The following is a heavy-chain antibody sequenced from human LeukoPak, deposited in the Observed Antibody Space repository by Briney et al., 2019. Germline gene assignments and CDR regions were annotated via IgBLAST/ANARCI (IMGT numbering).Heavy chain of an antibody. CDR1: GFTFSSYW. CDR3: ARDGSGGFYMDV. J-gene: IGHJ6*03. CDR2: ISSSSSYI. Sequence: GGSLRLSCAASGFTFSSYWMHWVRQAPGKGLEWVSSISSSSSYIYYADSVKGRFTISRDNAKNSLYLQMNSLRAEDTAVYYCARDGSGGFYMDVWGKGTTVTVSS. V-gene: IGHV3-21*01. D-gene: IGHD2-15*01.